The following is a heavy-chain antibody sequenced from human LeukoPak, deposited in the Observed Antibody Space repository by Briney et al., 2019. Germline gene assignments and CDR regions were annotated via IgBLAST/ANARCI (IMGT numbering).Heavy chain of an antibody. CDR2: ISYDGSNK. CDR3: AKGLLLWFGELLRY. D-gene: IGHD3-10*01. V-gene: IGHV3-30*18. J-gene: IGHJ4*02. CDR1: GFTFSSYG. Sequence: PGRSLRLSCAASGFTFSSYGMHWVRQAPGKGLEWVAVISYDGSNKYYADSVKGRFTISRDNSKNTLYLQMDSLRAEDTAVYYCAKGLLLWFGELLRYWGQGTLVTVSS.